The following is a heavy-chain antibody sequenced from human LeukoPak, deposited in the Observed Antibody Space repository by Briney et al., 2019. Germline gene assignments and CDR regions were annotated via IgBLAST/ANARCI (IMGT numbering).Heavy chain of an antibody. J-gene: IGHJ5*02. Sequence: PSETLSLTCAVYGGSFSGYYWSWIRQPAGKGLEWIGRIYVSGSTTYNPSLKSRVTISLDTSKNQFSLKLRSVTAADTAVYYCARDSGTTGEVKFDPWGQGTLVTVPS. CDR3: ARDSGTTGEVKFDP. D-gene: IGHD3-10*01. V-gene: IGHV4-4*07. CDR2: IYVSGST. CDR1: GGSFSGYY.